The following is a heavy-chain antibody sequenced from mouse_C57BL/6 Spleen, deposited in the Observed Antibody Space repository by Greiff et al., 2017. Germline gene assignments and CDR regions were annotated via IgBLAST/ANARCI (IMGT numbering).Heavy chain of an antibody. D-gene: IGHD1-1*01. Sequence: QVQLQQPGAELVRPGSSVKLSCKASGYTFTSYWMHWVKQRPIQGLEWIGNIDPSDSETHYNQKFKDKAPLTVDKSSSTAYMQLSSLTSEDSAVYYCARVLRTDYFDYWGQGTTLTVSS. V-gene: IGHV1-52*01. CDR1: GYTFTSYW. CDR3: ARVLRTDYFDY. CDR2: IDPSDSET. J-gene: IGHJ2*01.